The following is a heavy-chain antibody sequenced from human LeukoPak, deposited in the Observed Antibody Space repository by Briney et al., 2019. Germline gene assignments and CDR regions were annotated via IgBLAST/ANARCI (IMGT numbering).Heavy chain of an antibody. D-gene: IGHD6-13*01. CDR1: GFTFSSYW. Sequence: GGSLRLSCAASGFTFSSYWMSWVRQGPGKGLEWVANIKQDGSEKYYVDSVKGRFTISRDNAKNSLYLQMNSLRAEDTAVYYCARDGGIAAAGTVVDYWGQGALVTVSS. CDR2: IKQDGSEK. V-gene: IGHV3-7*01. J-gene: IGHJ4*02. CDR3: ARDGGIAAAGTVVDY.